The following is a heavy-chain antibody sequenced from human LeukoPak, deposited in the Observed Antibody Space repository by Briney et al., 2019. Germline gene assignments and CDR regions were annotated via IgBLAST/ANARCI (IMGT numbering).Heavy chain of an antibody. V-gene: IGHV4-34*01. CDR3: ARGLRLPSRSAPAVPHV. J-gene: IGHJ6*04. Sequence: SETLSLTCAVYGGSFSDYYWNWIRQPPGKGLEWIGDINHSGTTNYNPSLKSRVTISVDTSKNQFSLRLSAVTAADTAVYHCARGLRLPSRSAPAVPHVWAKGTTVTVSA. CDR1: GGSFSDYY. CDR2: INHSGTT. D-gene: IGHD2-2*01.